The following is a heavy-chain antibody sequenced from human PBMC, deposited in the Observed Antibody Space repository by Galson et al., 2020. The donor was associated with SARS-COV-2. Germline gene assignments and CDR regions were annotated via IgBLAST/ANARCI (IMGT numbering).Heavy chain of an antibody. J-gene: IGHJ6*02. V-gene: IGHV2-70*11. CDR3: ARSPFYSYFYAMDV. Sequence: SGPTLVKPTQTLTLTCTLSGFSLSTDGMCVSWIRQPPGKALEWLARIDWDDDKKYNISLKTRLTISKDTSKNQVVLTMTNMDPVDTATFYCARSPFYSYFYAMDVWGQGTTVTVSS. CDR1: GFSLSTDGMC. D-gene: IGHD3-16*01. CDR2: IDWDDDK.